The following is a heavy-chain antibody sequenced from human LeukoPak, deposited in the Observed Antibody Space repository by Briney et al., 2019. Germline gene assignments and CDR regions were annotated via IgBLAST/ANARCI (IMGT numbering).Heavy chain of an antibody. V-gene: IGHV3-7*01. CDR3: AGEGCSGGSCYHNWFDP. D-gene: IGHD2-15*01. CDR1: GFTFSSYW. J-gene: IGHJ5*02. Sequence: GGSLRLSCAASGFTFSSYWMSWVRQAPGKGLEWVANINQDGSEKYYVDSVKGRFTISRDNAKNSLYLQMNSLRAEDTAVYYCAGEGCSGGSCYHNWFDPWGQGTLVTASS. CDR2: INQDGSEK.